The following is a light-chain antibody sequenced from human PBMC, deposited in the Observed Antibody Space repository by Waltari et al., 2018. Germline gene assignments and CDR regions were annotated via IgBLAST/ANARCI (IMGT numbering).Light chain of an antibody. V-gene: IGKV1-5*03. J-gene: IGKJ5*01. Sequence: DIQMTQSPSTLSASIRDRVTITCRASQSISGWLAWYQQKPGKAPKLLIFKASNLQSGVPSRFSGSGSGTDFTLTISSLQPDDFATYYCQHYNSYSPITFGQGTRLEIK. CDR1: QSISGW. CDR2: KAS. CDR3: QHYNSYSPIT.